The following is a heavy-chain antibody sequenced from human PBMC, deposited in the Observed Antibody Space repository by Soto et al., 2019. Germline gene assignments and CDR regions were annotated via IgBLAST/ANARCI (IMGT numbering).Heavy chain of an antibody. Sequence: SETLSLTCTVSGGSIYRSGYYWGWIRQPPGRGLEWIGNIDYNGVTYSNPPLKSRVTISRDTSKNQFSLKLTSVTAADTALYYCGKVLVGATGHTDSDSWGPGTLVPVSS. V-gene: IGHV4-39*01. D-gene: IGHD2-15*01. CDR3: GKVLVGATGHTDSDS. CDR2: IDYNGVT. CDR1: GGSIYRSGYY. J-gene: IGHJ4*02.